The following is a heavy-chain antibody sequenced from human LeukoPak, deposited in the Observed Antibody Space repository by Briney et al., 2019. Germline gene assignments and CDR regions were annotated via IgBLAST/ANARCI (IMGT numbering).Heavy chain of an antibody. J-gene: IGHJ4*02. CDR1: GFTFSSYG. CDR3: ANLEEQWHNPSGY. D-gene: IGHD6-19*01. Sequence: GGYLRLSCAASGFTFSSYGMHWVRQAPGKGLEWVPFIRYDGSNKYYADSVKGRFTISRDNSKNTLYLQMNSLRAEDTAVYCCANLEEQWHNPSGYWVQRTLVTVSS. CDR2: IRYDGSNK. V-gene: IGHV3-30*02.